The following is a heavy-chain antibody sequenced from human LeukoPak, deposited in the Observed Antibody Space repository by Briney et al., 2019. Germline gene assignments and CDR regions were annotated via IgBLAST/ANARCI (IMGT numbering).Heavy chain of an antibody. J-gene: IGHJ6*03. D-gene: IGHD5-18*01. CDR3: ARVYTVMGATTVDHYHYYMDV. V-gene: IGHV4-61*09. CDR2: IYTRGTT. Sequence: SETLSLTCTVSGGSIRSGSYYWIWIRQPAGQGLEWIGHIYTRGTTNYNPSGKSRVTVSLDTSKNQISLKLSSVTAADTAIYYCARVYTVMGATTVDHYHYYMDVWGKGTTVTVSS. CDR1: GGSIRSGSYY.